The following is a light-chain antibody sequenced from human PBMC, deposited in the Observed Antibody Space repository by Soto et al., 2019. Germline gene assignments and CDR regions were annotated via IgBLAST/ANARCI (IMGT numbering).Light chain of an antibody. V-gene: IGLV1-40*01. J-gene: IGLJ1*01. Sequence: QSVLTQPPSVSGAPGQRVTISCTGSSSHIGAGYDVHWYQQLPGTAPKLLIYGNSNRPSGVPDRFAGSKSGPSASLAIAGLQAEDEADYYCQSYDSSLSAYYVFGTGTKLTVL. CDR3: QSYDSSLSAYYV. CDR1: SSHIGAGYD. CDR2: GNS.